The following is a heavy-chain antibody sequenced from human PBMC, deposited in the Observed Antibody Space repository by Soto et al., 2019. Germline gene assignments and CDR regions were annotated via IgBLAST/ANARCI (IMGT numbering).Heavy chain of an antibody. CDR1: GGSISSYY. D-gene: IGHD1-26*01. J-gene: IGHJ4*02. CDR3: ARSTTVSWADY. V-gene: IGHV4-59*08. CDR2: IYYSGST. Sequence: SETLSLTCTVSGGSISSYYWGWIRQPPGKGLEWIGYIYYSGSTNYNPSLKSRVTISVDTSKNQFSLKLSSVAAADTAVYYCARSTTVSWADYWGQGTLVTVSS.